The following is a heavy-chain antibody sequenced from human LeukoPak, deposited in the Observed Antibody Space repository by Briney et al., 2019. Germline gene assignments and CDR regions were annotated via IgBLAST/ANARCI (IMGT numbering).Heavy chain of an antibody. CDR3: ARHARYSSGWYDLLDY. CDR2: IYYSGST. J-gene: IGHJ4*02. Sequence: SETLSLTCTVPGGSISSSSYYWGWIRQPPGKGLEWIGSIYYSGSTYYNPSLKSRVTISVDTSKNQFSLKLSSVTAADTAVYYCARHARYSSGWYDLLDYWGQGTLVTVSS. CDR1: GGSISSSSYY. V-gene: IGHV4-39*01. D-gene: IGHD6-19*01.